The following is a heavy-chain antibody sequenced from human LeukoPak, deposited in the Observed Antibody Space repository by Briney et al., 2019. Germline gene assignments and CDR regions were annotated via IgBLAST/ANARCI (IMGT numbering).Heavy chain of an antibody. J-gene: IGHJ6*02. V-gene: IGHV1-2*02. CDR3: ARAYDILTGYYPNYYYYGMDV. Sequence: ASVKVSCKASGYTFTGYYMHWLRQAPGQGLEWMGWIDPNSGGTNYAQKFQGRVTMTRDTSISTAYMELSRLRSDDTAVYYCARAYDILTGYYPNYYYYGMDVWGQGTTVTVSS. CDR1: GYTFTGYY. D-gene: IGHD3-9*01. CDR2: IDPNSGGT.